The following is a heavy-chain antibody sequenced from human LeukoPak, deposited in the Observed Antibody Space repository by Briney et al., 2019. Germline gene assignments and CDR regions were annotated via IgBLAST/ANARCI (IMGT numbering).Heavy chain of an antibody. CDR3: ARRRAAAGTNWFDP. V-gene: IGHV1-2*02. CDR1: GYTFTAYY. CDR2: INPNSGGT. D-gene: IGHD6-13*01. Sequence: ASVTVSCKASGYTFTAYYMHWVRQAPGERRERVGWINPNSGGTSYAQKFQGRVTMTRDTSISTAYMELSRLRSDDTAVYYCARRRAAAGTNWFDPWGQGTLVTVSA. J-gene: IGHJ5*02.